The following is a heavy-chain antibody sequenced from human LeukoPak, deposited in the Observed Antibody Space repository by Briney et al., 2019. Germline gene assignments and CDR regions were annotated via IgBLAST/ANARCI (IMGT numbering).Heavy chain of an antibody. CDR3: ARVLVATIYHNSYFDY. V-gene: IGHV1-2*02. Sequence: ASVKVSCKASGYTFTGYYIHWLRQAPGQGLEWMGWINPNSGGTNYAQKFQGRVTMTRDTSISTAYMELSRLRSDDTAVYYCARVLVATIYHNSYFDYWGQGTLVTVSS. CDR1: GYTFTGYY. CDR2: INPNSGGT. J-gene: IGHJ4*02. D-gene: IGHD5-12*01.